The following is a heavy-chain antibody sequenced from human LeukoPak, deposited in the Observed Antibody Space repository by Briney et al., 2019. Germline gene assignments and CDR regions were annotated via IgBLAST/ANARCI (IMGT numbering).Heavy chain of an antibody. CDR2: IYSGGST. CDR3: ARDGYSNSWFLN. Sequence: PGGSLRLSCAASGVTVSSNYMSWVRQAPGKGLEWVSTIYSGGSTYYADSVKGRFTISGDSSKNTLCLQMNSLRAEDTAVYYCARDGYSNSWFLNWGQGTLVTVSS. V-gene: IGHV3-66*01. D-gene: IGHD6-13*01. CDR1: GVTVSSNY. J-gene: IGHJ4*02.